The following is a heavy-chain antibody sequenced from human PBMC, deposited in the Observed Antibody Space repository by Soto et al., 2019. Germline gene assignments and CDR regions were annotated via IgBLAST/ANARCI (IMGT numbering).Heavy chain of an antibody. J-gene: IGHJ5*02. CDR3: EGGKDSRGNNWFDP. CDR1: GYTFTSYG. Sequence: ASVKVSCKASGYTFTSYGISWVRQAPGQGLEWMGWISAYNGNTNYAQKLQGRVTMTTDTSTSTAYMELRSLRSDDTAVYYCEGGKDSRGNNWFDPWGQETLVTVS. V-gene: IGHV1-18*01. D-gene: IGHD3-22*01. CDR2: ISAYNGNT.